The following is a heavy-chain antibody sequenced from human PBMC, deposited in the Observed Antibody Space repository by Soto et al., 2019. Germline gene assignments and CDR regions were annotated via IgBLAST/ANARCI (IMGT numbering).Heavy chain of an antibody. D-gene: IGHD3-22*01. Sequence: PSETLSLTCTVSGGSISSGGYYWSWIRQHPGKGLEWIGYIYYSGSTYYNPSLKSRVTISVDTSKNQFSLKPSSVTAADTAVYYCARTLYYYDSSGYYPLVPPHAFDIWGQGTMVTVSS. CDR2: IYYSGST. V-gene: IGHV4-31*03. CDR1: GGSISSGGYY. CDR3: ARTLYYYDSSGYYPLVPPHAFDI. J-gene: IGHJ3*02.